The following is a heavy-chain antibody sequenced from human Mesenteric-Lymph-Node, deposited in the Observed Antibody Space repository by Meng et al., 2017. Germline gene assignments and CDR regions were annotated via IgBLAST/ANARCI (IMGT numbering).Heavy chain of an antibody. CDR1: GFTISRHW. D-gene: IGHD6-19*01. Sequence: EVQLVESGGGLVQPGGSLRLSCAASGFTISRHWMHWVRQAPGKGLVWVSRINSDGRTTKYADSVKGRFTISRDNAKNTLYLQMNSLRAEDTAVYFCTGLSGPFDYWGQGTLVTVSS. J-gene: IGHJ4*02. CDR2: INSDGRTT. V-gene: IGHV3-74*01. CDR3: TGLSGPFDY.